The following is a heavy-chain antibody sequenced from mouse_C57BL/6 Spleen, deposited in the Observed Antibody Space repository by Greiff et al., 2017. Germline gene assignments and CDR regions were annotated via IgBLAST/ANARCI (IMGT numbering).Heavy chain of an antibody. CDR1: GFTFSNYW. V-gene: IGHV6-3*01. J-gene: IGHJ3*01. Sequence: EVKLEESGGGLVQPGGSMKLSCVASGFTFSNYWMNWVRQSPAKGLEWVAQIRLKSDNYATHYAESVKGRFTISRDDSKSSVYLQMNNLRAEDTGIYYCTGRLRAYWGQGTLVTVSA. CDR3: TGRLRAY. CDR2: IRLKSDNYAT. D-gene: IGHD1-1*01.